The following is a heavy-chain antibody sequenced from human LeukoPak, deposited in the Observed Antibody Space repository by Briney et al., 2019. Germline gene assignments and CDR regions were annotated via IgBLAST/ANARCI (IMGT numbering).Heavy chain of an antibody. CDR2: IYHCGST. D-gene: IGHD6-19*01. CDR3: ARAGIAVANAFDI. J-gene: IGHJ3*02. Sequence: PSQTLSLTCAVSGGSISSGGYSWSWIRQPPGKGLEWIGYIYHCGSTYYNPSLKSRVTISVDRSKNQFPLKLSSVTAADTAVYYCARAGIAVANAFDIWGQGTMVTVSS. V-gene: IGHV4-30-2*01. CDR1: GGSISSGGYS.